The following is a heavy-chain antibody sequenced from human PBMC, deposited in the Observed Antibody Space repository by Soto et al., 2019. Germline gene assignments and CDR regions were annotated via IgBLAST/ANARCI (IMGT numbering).Heavy chain of an antibody. CDR3: ARDAVGATGVYYYYCMDV. V-gene: IGHV1-18*04. J-gene: IGHJ6*02. D-gene: IGHD1-26*01. CDR1: GYTFTSYG. Sequence: GASVKVSCKASGYTFTSYGISWVRQAPGQGLEWMGWISAYNGNTNYAQKLQGRVTMTTDTSTSTAYMELRSLRSDDTAVHYCARDAVGATGVYYYYCMDVWGQGTTVTVSS. CDR2: ISAYNGNT.